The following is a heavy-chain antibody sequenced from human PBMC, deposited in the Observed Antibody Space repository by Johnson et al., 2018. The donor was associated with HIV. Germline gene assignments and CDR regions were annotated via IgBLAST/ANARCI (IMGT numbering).Heavy chain of an antibody. D-gene: IGHD1-26*01. CDR1: GFTFSSYA. J-gene: IGHJ3*01. CDR3: VKGGGSDYRDAFDV. CDR2: ISYDGSNK. Sequence: VQVVESGGGVVQPGRSLRLSCAASGFTFSSYAMHWVRQAPGKGLEWVAVISYDGSNKYYADSVKGRFTISRDNSKNTLYLQMSSLRAEDTAMYYCVKGGGSDYRDAFDVWGQGTMVTVSS. V-gene: IGHV3-30*04.